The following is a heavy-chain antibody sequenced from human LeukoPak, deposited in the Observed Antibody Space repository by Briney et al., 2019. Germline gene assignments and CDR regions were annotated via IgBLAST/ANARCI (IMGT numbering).Heavy chain of an antibody. Sequence: SETLSLTCTVSGGSISSGDYYWSWIRQPPGKGLEWIGNIYYDGSTYYNPSLKSRVTISVDTSKNQFSLKLNSVTAADTAVYYCARSVTGPYYCFDNWGRGTLVTVSS. CDR3: ARSVTGPYYCFDN. D-gene: IGHD6-19*01. V-gene: IGHV4-39*07. CDR1: GGSISSGDYY. J-gene: IGHJ4*02. CDR2: IYYDGST.